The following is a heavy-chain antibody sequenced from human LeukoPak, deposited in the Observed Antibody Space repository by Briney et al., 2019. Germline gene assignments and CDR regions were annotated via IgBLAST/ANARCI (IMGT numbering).Heavy chain of an antibody. J-gene: IGHJ4*02. CDR1: GCTFSDYA. D-gene: IGHD1-26*01. V-gene: IGHV3-30*18. Sequence: PGWSLRLSCAASGCTFSDYAMHWLRPAPGKGLELVALISSDGSYKFYAASVKGRFTISRDNSKNTLYLQMNSLRAEDTAVYYCAKAAVGATVLNYLDYWGQGTLVPVSS. CDR3: AKAAVGATVLNYLDY. CDR2: ISSDGSYK.